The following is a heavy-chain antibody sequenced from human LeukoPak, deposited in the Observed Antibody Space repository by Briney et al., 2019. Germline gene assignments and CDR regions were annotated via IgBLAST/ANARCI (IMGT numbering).Heavy chain of an antibody. D-gene: IGHD4-11*01. CDR2: IYYSGST. V-gene: IGHV4-59*01. Sequence: PSETLSLTFAVSGXSISSYYWSWIRQPPGKGLEWIGYIYYSGSTYSNPSLKSRVTLSVNTSRNQFSLKLNSVTAADTAVYFCARGNDYSNGFMWFDPWGQGTLVTVSS. J-gene: IGHJ5*02. CDR3: ARGNDYSNGFMWFDP. CDR1: GXSISSYY.